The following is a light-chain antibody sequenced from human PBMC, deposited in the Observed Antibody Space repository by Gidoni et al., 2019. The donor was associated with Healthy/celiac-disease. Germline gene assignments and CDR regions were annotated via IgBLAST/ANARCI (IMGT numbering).Light chain of an antibody. Sequence: VLTQSPGTLSLSPGERAPLSFRASQSVSSSYLAWYQHKPGQAPRLLIYGASSRATGIPDRFSGSGCGTDFTLTISRLEPEDFAVYYCQQYGSSPWTFGQGTKVEIK. V-gene: IGKV3-20*01. J-gene: IGKJ1*01. CDR1: QSVSSSY. CDR3: QQYGSSPWT. CDR2: GAS.